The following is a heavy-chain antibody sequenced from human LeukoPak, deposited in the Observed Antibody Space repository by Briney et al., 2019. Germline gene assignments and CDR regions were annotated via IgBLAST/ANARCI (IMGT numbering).Heavy chain of an antibody. D-gene: IGHD5-18*01. CDR2: KYYSGST. V-gene: IGHV4-61*01. J-gene: IGHJ4*02. CDR3: ARGRSYGFDFDS. Sequence: PSETLSLTCDVSGVSINTCCYYWTWIRQPPGKGLEWIGYKYYSGSTRYNSSLRSRLTISLDSSTNQFSLRLTSVTAADTAVYYCARGRSYGFDFDSWGPGTLVIVSS. CDR1: GVSINTCCYY.